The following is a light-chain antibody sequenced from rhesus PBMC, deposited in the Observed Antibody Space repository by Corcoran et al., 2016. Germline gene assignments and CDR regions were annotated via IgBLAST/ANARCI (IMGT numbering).Light chain of an antibody. CDR3: QQYSSSPYS. Sequence: DIQMTQSPSSLSASVGDTVTITCRASQSIGTWLGWYQQKAGKAPELLIYKASSLQSGVPSRFSGSGSETDVTLSISSLQSEDFATYYCQQYSSSPYSFGQGTKVEIK. CDR2: KAS. V-gene: IGKV1-22*01. J-gene: IGKJ2*01. CDR1: QSIGTW.